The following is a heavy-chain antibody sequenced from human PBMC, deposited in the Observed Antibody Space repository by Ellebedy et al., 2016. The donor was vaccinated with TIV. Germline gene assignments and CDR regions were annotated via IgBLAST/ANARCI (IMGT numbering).Heavy chain of an antibody. CDR2: IYYSGST. D-gene: IGHD2-2*01. Sequence: MPSETLSLTCSVSGGSISSTSYPLGWIRQPPGKWLAWLGSIYYSGSTYYNPSLKSRVTISEDTSKNQFSLKLSSVTAADTAVYYCEAGWVPAAPLQPWGQGTLVTVSS. V-gene: IGHV4-39*01. CDR3: EAGWVPAAPLQP. CDR1: GGSISSTSYP. J-gene: IGHJ5*02.